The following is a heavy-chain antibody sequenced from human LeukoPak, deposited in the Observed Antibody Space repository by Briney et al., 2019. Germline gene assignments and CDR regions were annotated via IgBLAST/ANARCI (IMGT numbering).Heavy chain of an antibody. D-gene: IGHD6-13*01. CDR3: AKDLSSSSWYNWFDP. Sequence: GGSLRLSCAASGFTFSSYAMHWVRQAPGKGLEWVAVISYDGSNKYYADSVKGRFTISRDNSKNTLYLQMNSLRAEDTAVYYCAKDLSSSSWYNWFDPWGQGTLVTVSS. V-gene: IGHV3-30-3*01. CDR2: ISYDGSNK. J-gene: IGHJ5*02. CDR1: GFTFSSYA.